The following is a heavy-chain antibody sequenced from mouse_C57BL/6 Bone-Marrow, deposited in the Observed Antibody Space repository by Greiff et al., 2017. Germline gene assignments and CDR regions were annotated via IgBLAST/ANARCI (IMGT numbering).Heavy chain of an antibody. J-gene: IGHJ4*01. CDR1: GYAFSSYW. CDR3: ARGGGWLLRAMDY. CDR2: IYPGDGET. D-gene: IGHD2-3*01. Sequence: QVQLKESGAELVKPGASVKISCKASGYAFSSYWMNWVKQRPGKGLEWIGQIYPGDGETNYNGKFKGKATLTADKSSSTAYMQLSSLTSEDSAVYFCARGGGWLLRAMDYWGQGTSVTVSS. V-gene: IGHV1-80*01.